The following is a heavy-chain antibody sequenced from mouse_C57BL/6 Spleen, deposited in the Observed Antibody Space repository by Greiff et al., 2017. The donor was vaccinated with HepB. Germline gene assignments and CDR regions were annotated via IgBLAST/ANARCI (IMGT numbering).Heavy chain of an antibody. CDR2: IDPENGDT. CDR1: GFNIKDDY. V-gene: IGHV14-4*01. D-gene: IGHD1-1*01. CDR3: TFYGSRDY. Sequence: EVQLQQSGAELVRPGASVKLSCTASGFNIKDDYMHWVKQRPEQGLEWIGWIDPENGDTEYASKFQGKAPITADTSSNTAYLQLSSLTSEDTAVYYCTFYGSRDYWVQGTTLTVSS. J-gene: IGHJ2*01.